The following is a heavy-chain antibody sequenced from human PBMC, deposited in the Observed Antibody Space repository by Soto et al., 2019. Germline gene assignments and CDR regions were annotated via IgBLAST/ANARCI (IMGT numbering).Heavy chain of an antibody. CDR3: AKVGIAAAGTPFDH. V-gene: IGHV1-69*13. J-gene: IGHJ4*02. CDR2: IIPIFGTA. CDR1: GVTFSGYA. D-gene: IGHD6-13*01. Sequence: GXSVKVCCKYSGVTFSGYAIALVRQAPGQGLEWVGGIIPIFGTANYAQKFQGRVTITADESTSTAYMELSSLRSEDTAVYYCAKVGIAAAGTPFDHWGQGTLVTVSS.